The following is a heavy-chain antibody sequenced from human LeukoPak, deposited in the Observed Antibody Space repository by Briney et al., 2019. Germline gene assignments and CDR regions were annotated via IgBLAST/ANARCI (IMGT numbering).Heavy chain of an antibody. CDR2: ISYDGSNK. CDR1: GFSFSSYA. D-gene: IGHD6-19*01. Sequence: PGGSLRLSCAASGFSFSSYAMHWVRQAPGKGLKWVAVISYDGSNKYYTDSVKGRVTISRDHSKNTLNLQMNSLRAEDTALYYCARESLSGWYDQWGQGTLVTVSS. J-gene: IGHJ5*02. CDR3: ARESLSGWYDQ. V-gene: IGHV3-30-3*01.